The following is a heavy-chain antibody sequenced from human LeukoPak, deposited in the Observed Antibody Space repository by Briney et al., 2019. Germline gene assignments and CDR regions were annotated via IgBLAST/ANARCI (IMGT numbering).Heavy chain of an antibody. V-gene: IGHV4-59*01. CDR3: AREGGSSWSLDY. CDR1: GASISSYY. CDR2: IHYSGST. D-gene: IGHD6-13*01. Sequence: SETLSLTCTVSGASISSYYWNWIRQPPGKGLEWMGYIHYSGSTNYNPSLKSRVTMSVDTSKNQFSLKLTSVTAADTAVYYCAREGGSSWSLDYWGQGTLVTVSS. J-gene: IGHJ4*02.